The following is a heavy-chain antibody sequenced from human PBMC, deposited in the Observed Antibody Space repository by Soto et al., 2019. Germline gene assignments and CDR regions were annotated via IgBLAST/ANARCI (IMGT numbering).Heavy chain of an antibody. CDR2: INAGNGNT. CDR3: AREGDIVVVPAAMDYYYYYGMDV. V-gene: IGHV1-3*01. CDR1: GYTFTSYA. J-gene: IGHJ6*02. Sequence: ASVKVSCKASGYTFTSYAMHWVRQAPGQRLEWMGWINAGNGNTKYSQKFQGRVTITRDTSASTAYMELSSLRSEDTAVYYCAREGDIVVVPAAMDYYYYYGMDVWGQGTTVTVSS. D-gene: IGHD2-2*01.